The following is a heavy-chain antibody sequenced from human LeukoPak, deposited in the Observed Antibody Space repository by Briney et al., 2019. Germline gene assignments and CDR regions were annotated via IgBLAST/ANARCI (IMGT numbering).Heavy chain of an antibody. CDR3: AKGPTDSCWEKLHD. Sequence: PGGSLRLSCAASGFTVTTLAMTWLRQAPGKGLEWVSVIGGSDGRTYYADSVKGRFTISRDESKNTLYLQMNSLRAEDTAVYYCAKGPTDSCWEKLHDWGQGTLVTVSS. CDR1: GFTVTTLA. D-gene: IGHD1-26*01. J-gene: IGHJ4*02. CDR2: IGGSDGRT. V-gene: IGHV3-23*01.